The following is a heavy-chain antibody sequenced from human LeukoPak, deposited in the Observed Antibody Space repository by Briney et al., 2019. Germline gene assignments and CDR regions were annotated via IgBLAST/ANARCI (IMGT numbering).Heavy chain of an antibody. CDR1: GFTFSSYA. V-gene: IGHV3-23*01. J-gene: IGHJ4*02. CDR2: ISGSGGST. CDR3: AKPDYDSSGYYPYYFDY. D-gene: IGHD3-22*01. Sequence: GGSLRLSCAASGFTFSSYAMSWGRQAPGKGLEWVSAISGSGGSTYYADSVKGRFTISRDNSKNTLYLQMNSLRAEDTAVYYCAKPDYDSSGYYPYYFDYWGQGTLVTVSS.